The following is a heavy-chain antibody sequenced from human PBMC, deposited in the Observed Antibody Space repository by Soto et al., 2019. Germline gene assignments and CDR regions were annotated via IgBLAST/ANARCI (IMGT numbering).Heavy chain of an antibody. J-gene: IGHJ5*02. Sequence: SETLFLTCTVSGGSISSYYWSWIRQPPGKGLEWIGYIYYSGSTNYNPSLKSRVTISVDTSKNQFSLKLSSVTAADTAVYYCARGVVLRFLEWFHAFDPWGQGTLVTVSS. D-gene: IGHD3-3*01. V-gene: IGHV4-59*01. CDR3: ARGVVLRFLEWFHAFDP. CDR1: GGSISSYY. CDR2: IYYSGST.